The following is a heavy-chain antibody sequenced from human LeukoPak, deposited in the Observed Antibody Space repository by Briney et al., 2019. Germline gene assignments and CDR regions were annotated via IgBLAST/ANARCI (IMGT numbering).Heavy chain of an antibody. CDR2: IYHSGST. V-gene: IGHV4-38-2*02. CDR3: ARDNVLLWFGDAFDI. CDR1: GYSISSGYY. D-gene: IGHD3-10*01. Sequence: PSETLSLTCTVSGYSISSGYYWGWIRPPPGKGLEWIGSIYHSGSTYYNPSLKSRVTISVDTSKNQFSLKLSSVTAAGTAVYYCARDNVLLWFGDAFDIWGQGTMVTVSS. J-gene: IGHJ3*02.